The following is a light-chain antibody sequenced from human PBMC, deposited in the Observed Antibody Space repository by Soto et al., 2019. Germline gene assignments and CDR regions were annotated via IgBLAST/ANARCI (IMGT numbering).Light chain of an antibody. V-gene: IGKV2-28*01. CDR2: LGS. CDR1: QSLLHYNGYNY. J-gene: IGKJ2*01. CDR3: MQAVQAPLT. Sequence: DIVMTQSPVSLPVTPGEPASISCRSSQSLLHYNGYNYLDSYLQKPGQSPQLLIYLGSNRASGVPDRFSGSGSGTEFTLQINRVEAEDVGVYYCMQAVQAPLTFGQGTKLEIK.